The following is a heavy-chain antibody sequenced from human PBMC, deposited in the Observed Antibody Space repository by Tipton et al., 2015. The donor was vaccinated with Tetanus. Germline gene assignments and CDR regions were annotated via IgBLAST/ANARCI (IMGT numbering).Heavy chain of an antibody. CDR1: GFTFSAYY. D-gene: IGHD4-23*01. CDR2: ISHTGTTT. CDR3: GKQNGGRWVVDH. Sequence: LSLTCAASGFTFSAYYMSWIRLAPGKGLEWISYISHTGTTTYYSASVMGRFTVSRDNTKNSLYLEINSLRAEDTAVYYCGKQNGGRWVVDHWGQGTLVTVSS. J-gene: IGHJ4*02. V-gene: IGHV3-11*01.